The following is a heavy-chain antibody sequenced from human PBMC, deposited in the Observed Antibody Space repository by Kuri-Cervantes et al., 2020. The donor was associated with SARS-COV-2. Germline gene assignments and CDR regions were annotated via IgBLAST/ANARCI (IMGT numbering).Heavy chain of an antibody. Sequence: GESLKISCAASGFTFSSYAMSWVRLAPGKGLEWVSAISGSGGSTYYADSVKGRFTISRDNSKNTLYLQMNSLKTEDTAVYYCTTLIDYWGQGALVTVSS. J-gene: IGHJ4*02. V-gene: IGHV3-23*01. CDR3: TTLIDY. CDR2: ISGSGGST. CDR1: GFTFSSYA.